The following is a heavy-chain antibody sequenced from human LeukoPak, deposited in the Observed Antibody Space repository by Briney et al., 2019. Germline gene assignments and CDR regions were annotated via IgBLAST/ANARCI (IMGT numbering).Heavy chain of an antibody. V-gene: IGHV1-2*02. CDR1: GYTFTSYY. CDR3: ARVYSSSRFDASDI. J-gene: IGHJ3*02. D-gene: IGHD6-13*01. Sequence: GASVKVSCKASGYTFTSYYMHWVRQAPGQGLEWMGWINPNSGGTNYAQKFQGRVTMTRDTSISTAYMELSRLRSDDTAVYYCARVYSSSRFDASDIWGQGTMVTVSS. CDR2: INPNSGGT.